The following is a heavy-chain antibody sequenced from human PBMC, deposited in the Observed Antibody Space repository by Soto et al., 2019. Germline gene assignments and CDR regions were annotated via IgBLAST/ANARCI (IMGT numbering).Heavy chain of an antibody. CDR2: ISRAGDYI. Sequence: EVRLVESGGGRVRPGDSLRLSCTVSGFTFSNFGMNWVRQAPGKGLEWVSSISRAGDYIYHADSVQGRFTISRDNAKNSLHLQMNNLRVEDTAVYFCVPSRMTLMRGVIINHPYNGFDPWGQGTLVAVSS. V-gene: IGHV3-21*01. D-gene: IGHD3-10*01. CDR1: GFTFSNFG. J-gene: IGHJ5*02. CDR3: VPSRMTLMRGVIINHPYNGFDP.